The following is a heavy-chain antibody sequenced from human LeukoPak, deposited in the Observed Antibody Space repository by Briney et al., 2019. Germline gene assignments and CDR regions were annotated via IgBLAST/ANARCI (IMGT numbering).Heavy chain of an antibody. J-gene: IGHJ4*02. CDR1: GGTLSSYA. CDR2: IIPTLGIA. Sequence: SVKVSCKASGGTLSSYAISWVRQAPGQGLEWMGRIIPTLGIANYAQKFQGRVTITADKSTSTAYMELSSLRSEDTAVYYCARGGDILTGGNYDYWGQGTLVTVSS. CDR3: ARGGDILTGGNYDY. D-gene: IGHD3-9*01. V-gene: IGHV1-69*04.